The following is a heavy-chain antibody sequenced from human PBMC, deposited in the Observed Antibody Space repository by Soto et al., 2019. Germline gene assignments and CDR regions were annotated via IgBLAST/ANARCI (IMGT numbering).Heavy chain of an antibody. CDR3: AATTHCSSTSCHHPVDYYYGMDV. CDR2: IVVGSGNT. J-gene: IGHJ6*02. D-gene: IGHD2-2*01. V-gene: IGHV1-58*01. Sequence: SVKVSCKASGFTFTSSAVQWVRQARGQRLGWIGWIVVGSGNTNYAQKFQERVTITRDMSTSTAYMELSSLRSEDTAVYYCAATTHCSSTSCHHPVDYYYGMDVWGQGTTVTVSS. CDR1: GFTFTSSA.